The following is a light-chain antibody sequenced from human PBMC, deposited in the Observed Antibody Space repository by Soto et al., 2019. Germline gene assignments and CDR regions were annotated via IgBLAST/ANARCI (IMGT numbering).Light chain of an antibody. J-gene: IGLJ1*01. Sequence: QSALTQPASVSGSPGQSITISCTGTSSDVGGYIYVSWYQQHPGKAPKLIIFEVSNRPSGVSNRFSGSKSGNTASLTISGLQAEDEADYYCSSYTSSNTLYGFGTGTKVTVL. V-gene: IGLV2-14*01. CDR3: SSYTSSNTLYG. CDR1: SSDVGGYIY. CDR2: EVS.